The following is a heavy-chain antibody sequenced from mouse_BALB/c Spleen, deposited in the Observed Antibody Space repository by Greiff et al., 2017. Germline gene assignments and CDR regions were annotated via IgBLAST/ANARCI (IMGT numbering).Heavy chain of an antibody. CDR3: ARRDGNSWFAY. V-gene: IGHV1S126*01. CDR2: IDPSDSET. CDR1: GYSFTSYW. D-gene: IGHD2-1*01. Sequence: VQLQESGPQLVRPGASVKISCKASGYSFTSYWMHWVKQRPRQGLEWIGMIDPSDSETRLNQKFKDKATLTVDKSSSTAYMQLSSPTSEDSAVYYCARRDGNSWFAYWGQGTLVTVSA. J-gene: IGHJ3*01.